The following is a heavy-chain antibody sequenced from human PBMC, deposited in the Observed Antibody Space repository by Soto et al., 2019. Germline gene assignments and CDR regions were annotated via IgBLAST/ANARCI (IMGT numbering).Heavy chain of an antibody. Sequence: EVQLLESGGGLVQPGGSLRLSCAAYGFTLSSYAMAWVRQAPGKGLEWVSVIGGRGSSTYYADSVKGRFTISRDNSKNMLYLQLNSLTAEETAVYYCAKDLPGKLIPTCFDPWGQGTLVTVSS. V-gene: IGHV3-23*01. J-gene: IGHJ5*02. CDR2: IGGRGSST. CDR3: AKDLPGKLIPTCFDP. D-gene: IGHD1-26*01. CDR1: GFTLSSYA.